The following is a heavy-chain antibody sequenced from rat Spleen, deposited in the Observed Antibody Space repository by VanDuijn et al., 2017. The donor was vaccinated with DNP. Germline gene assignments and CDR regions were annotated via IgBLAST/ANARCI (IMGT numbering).Heavy chain of an antibody. CDR3: ARGVDY. D-gene: IGHD4-3*01. J-gene: IGHJ2*01. CDR2: ISSGGST. Sequence: QVQLKESGPGLVQPSQTLSLTCTVSGFSLTNYGVSWVRQPPGKGLEWIAAISSGGSTYYNSALKSRLSISRDTSKSQVFLKMNSVQTEDTAMYFCARGVDYWGQGVMVTVSS. V-gene: IGHV2S12*01. CDR1: GFSLTNYG.